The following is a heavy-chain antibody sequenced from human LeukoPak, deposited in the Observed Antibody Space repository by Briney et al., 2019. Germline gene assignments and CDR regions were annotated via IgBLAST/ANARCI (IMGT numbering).Heavy chain of an antibody. V-gene: IGHV3-7*01. J-gene: IGHJ3*02. Sequence: QPGGSLRLSCAASGFTSSSYWMSWVRQAPGKGLEWVANIKQDGSEKYYVDSVKGRFTISRDNAKNSLYLQMNSLRAEDTAVYYCARDGTATIGDAFDIWGQGTMVTVSS. D-gene: IGHD1-1*01. CDR2: IKQDGSEK. CDR3: ARDGTATIGDAFDI. CDR1: GFTSSSYW.